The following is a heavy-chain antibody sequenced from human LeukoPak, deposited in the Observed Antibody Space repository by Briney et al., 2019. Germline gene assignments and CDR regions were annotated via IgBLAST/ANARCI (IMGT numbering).Heavy chain of an antibody. J-gene: IGHJ4*02. V-gene: IGHV1-2*02. CDR3: ARSIAVADPFEY. Sequence: ASVKVSCKASGYTFTGYYMHWVRQAPGQGLEWMGWINPNSGGTNYAQKFQGRVTMTRDTSISTAYMELSRLRSDDTAVYYCARSIAVADPFEYWGQGTLVTVSS. CDR1: GYTFTGYY. D-gene: IGHD6-13*01. CDR2: INPNSGGT.